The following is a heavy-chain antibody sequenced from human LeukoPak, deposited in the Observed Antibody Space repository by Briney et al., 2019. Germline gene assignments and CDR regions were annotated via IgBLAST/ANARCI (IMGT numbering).Heavy chain of an antibody. Sequence: GGSLRLSCAASGFTFRAYAMTWVRRAPGKGLEWVSTISGSSDNTFYAVSVKGRFTISRDNSKKTMYLQMNSLRADDTAVYYCAKAPGFSDFWGQGTLVTVSS. CDR1: GFTFRAYA. CDR2: ISGSSDNT. D-gene: IGHD7-27*01. CDR3: AKAPGFSDF. J-gene: IGHJ4*02. V-gene: IGHV3-23*01.